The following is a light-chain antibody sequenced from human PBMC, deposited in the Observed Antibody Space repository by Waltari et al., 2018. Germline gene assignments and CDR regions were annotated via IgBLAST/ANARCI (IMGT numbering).Light chain of an antibody. J-gene: IGLJ3*02. CDR1: RSDVGSYKF. CDR3: CSYAGRSTWV. V-gene: IGLV2-23*01. CDR2: EGT. Sequence: QSALTQPASVSGSPGPSITIPCTGTRSDVGSYKFVSWYQQHPGKAPKLMIYEGTKRPSGVSNRFSGSKSGNTASLTISGLQAEDEADYYCCSYAGRSTWVFGGGTKLTVL.